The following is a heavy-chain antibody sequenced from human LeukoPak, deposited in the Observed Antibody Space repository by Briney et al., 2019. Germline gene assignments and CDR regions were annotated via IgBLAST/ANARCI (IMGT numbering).Heavy chain of an antibody. J-gene: IGHJ4*02. V-gene: IGHV4-59*01. D-gene: IGHD3-3*01. CDR1: GGSISSCY. Sequence: KPSETLSLTCTVSGGSISSCYWSWIRQPPGKGLEWIGYIYYSGSTNYNPSLKSRVTISVDTPKNQFSLKLSSVTAADTAVYYCARVYYDFWSGYPIGGSFDYWGQGTLATVSS. CDR3: ARVYYDFWSGYPIGGSFDY. CDR2: IYYSGST.